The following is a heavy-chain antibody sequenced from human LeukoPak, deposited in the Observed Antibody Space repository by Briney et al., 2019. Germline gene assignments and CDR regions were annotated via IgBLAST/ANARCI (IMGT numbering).Heavy chain of an antibody. D-gene: IGHD3-10*01. CDR3: ARARGPMGYYFDY. Sequence: SETLSLTCSVSGGSISSGDYYWTWIRQHPGQGLEWIGYIYYSGSTYSNPSLKSRVTISVDTSKDQFSLNLTSVTAADTAVYYCARARGPMGYYFDYWSPGTLVTVSS. CDR1: GGSISSGDYY. V-gene: IGHV4-31*03. J-gene: IGHJ4*02. CDR2: IYYSGST.